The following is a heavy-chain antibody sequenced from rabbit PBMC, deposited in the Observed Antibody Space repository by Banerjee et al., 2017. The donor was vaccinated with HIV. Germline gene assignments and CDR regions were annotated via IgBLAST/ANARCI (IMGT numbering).Heavy chain of an antibody. CDR3: ARDGYGYYYGMDL. J-gene: IGHJ6*01. V-gene: IGHV1S40*01. Sequence: QSLEESGGDLVKPGASLTLTCTASGFSFSSSYWICWVRQAPGKGPEWIGCIYTGSSGSTYYASWAKGRFTISKTSSTTVTLQMTSLTAADTATYFCARDGYGYYYGMDLWGPGTLVTVS. CDR1: GFSFSSSYW. D-gene: IGHD6-1*01. CDR2: IYTGSSGST.